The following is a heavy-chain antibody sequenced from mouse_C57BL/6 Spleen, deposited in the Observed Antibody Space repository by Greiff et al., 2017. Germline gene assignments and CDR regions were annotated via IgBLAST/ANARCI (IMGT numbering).Heavy chain of an antibody. Sequence: EVKLVESGEGLVKPGGSLKLSCAASGFTFSSYAMSWVRQTPEKRLEWVAYISSGGDYIYYADTVKGRFTISRDNARNTLYLQMSSLKSEDTAMYYCTRGGDDYDVGYFDVWGTGTTVTVSS. CDR3: TRGGDDYDVGYFDV. CDR1: GFTFSSYA. J-gene: IGHJ1*03. D-gene: IGHD2-4*01. V-gene: IGHV5S21*01. CDR2: ISSGGDYI.